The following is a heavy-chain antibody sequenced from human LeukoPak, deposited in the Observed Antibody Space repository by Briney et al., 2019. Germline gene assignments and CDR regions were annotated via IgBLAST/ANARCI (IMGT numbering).Heavy chain of an antibody. Sequence: GGSLRLSCAASGFTFSSYWMSWVRQAPGKGLEWVANIKQDGSEKYYVDSVKGRFTISRDNAKNSLYLQMNSLRAEDTAVYYCARGSGQLVWVNWFDPWGQGTLVTVSS. CDR1: GFTFSSYW. V-gene: IGHV3-7*04. J-gene: IGHJ5*02. CDR3: ARGSGQLVWVNWFDP. D-gene: IGHD2-2*01. CDR2: IKQDGSEK.